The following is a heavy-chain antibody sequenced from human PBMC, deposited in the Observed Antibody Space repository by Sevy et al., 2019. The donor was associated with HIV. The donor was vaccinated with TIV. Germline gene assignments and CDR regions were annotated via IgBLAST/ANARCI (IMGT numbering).Heavy chain of an antibody. Sequence: SETLSLTCTVSGGSISPYYWSWIRQPPGKGLEWVGYFYYTGSTNYNPSLEGRATISVDASKNQFFLKLTSVTAADTAVYYCARQGGVVDYGMDVWGQGPRSPSP. J-gene: IGHJ6*02. V-gene: IGHV4-59*01. CDR3: ARQGGVVDYGMDV. D-gene: IGHD3-3*01. CDR2: FYYTGST. CDR1: GGSISPYY.